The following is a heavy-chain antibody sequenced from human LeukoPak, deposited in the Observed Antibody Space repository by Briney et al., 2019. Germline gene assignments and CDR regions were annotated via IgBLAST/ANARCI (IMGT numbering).Heavy chain of an antibody. V-gene: IGHV1-69*13. D-gene: IGHD3-22*01. J-gene: IGHJ4*02. Sequence: SVKVSCKASGGTFSSYAISWVRQAPGQGLEWMGGIIPIFGTANYAQEFQGRVTITADESTSTAYMELNSLRSEDTALYYCARDTGSGFDYWGQGTLVTVSS. CDR3: ARDTGSGFDY. CDR2: IIPIFGTA. CDR1: GGTFSSYA.